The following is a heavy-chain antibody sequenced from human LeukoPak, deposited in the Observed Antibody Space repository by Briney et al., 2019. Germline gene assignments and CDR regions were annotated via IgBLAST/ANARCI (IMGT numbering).Heavy chain of an antibody. Sequence: ADSVKGRFTISRDNAKNSLYLQMNSLRAEDTAVYYCARVGSYRAFDIWGQGTMVTVSS. D-gene: IGHD3-16*02. CDR3: ARVGSYRAFDI. V-gene: IGHV3-11*06. J-gene: IGHJ3*02.